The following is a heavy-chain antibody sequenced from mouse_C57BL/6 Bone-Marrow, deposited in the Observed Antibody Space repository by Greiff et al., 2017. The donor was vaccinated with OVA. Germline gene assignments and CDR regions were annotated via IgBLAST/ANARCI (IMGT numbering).Heavy chain of an antibody. D-gene: IGHD5-5*01. CDR2: IRNKANGYTT. CDR3: AIYLYWYFDV. V-gene: IGHV7-3*01. CDR1: GFTFTDYY. J-gene: IGHJ1*03. Sequence: EVKLVESEGGLVQPGGSLSLSCAASGFTFTDYYMSWVRQPPGKALEWLGFIRNKANGYTTEYSASVKGRFTISRDNSQSILYLQMNALRAEDSATYYCAIYLYWYFDVWGTGTTVTVSS.